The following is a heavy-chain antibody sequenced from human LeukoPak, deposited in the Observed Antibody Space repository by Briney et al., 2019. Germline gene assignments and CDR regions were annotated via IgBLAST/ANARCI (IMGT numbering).Heavy chain of an antibody. V-gene: IGHV3-48*01. CDR3: ARDGAAVRFLEWLSDTWFDP. J-gene: IGHJ5*02. CDR2: ISSSSSTI. Sequence: GGSLRLSCAASGFTFSTYSMNWVRQAPGKGLEWVSYISSSSSTIYYADSVKGRFAISRDNAKNSLYLQMKSLRAEDTAVYYCARDGAAVRFLEWLSDTWFDPWGQGTLVTVSS. CDR1: GFTFSTYS. D-gene: IGHD3-3*01.